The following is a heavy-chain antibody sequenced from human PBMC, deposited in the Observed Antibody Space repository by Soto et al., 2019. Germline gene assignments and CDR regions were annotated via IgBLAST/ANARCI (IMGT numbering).Heavy chain of an antibody. Sequence: WETLSLTCVDSGDSISNYYRRWIRQPPGKGLEWIGDVSSSGSTNYNPSLKSRLIVSLDTSKSQLSLKLNSVTAADTAVYYCARRLMIGEVIILVMDVSGPGTT. J-gene: IGHJ6*02. CDR3: ARRLMIGEVIILVMDV. CDR1: GDSISNYY. D-gene: IGHD3-10*01. CDR2: VSSSGST. V-gene: IGHV4-59*01.